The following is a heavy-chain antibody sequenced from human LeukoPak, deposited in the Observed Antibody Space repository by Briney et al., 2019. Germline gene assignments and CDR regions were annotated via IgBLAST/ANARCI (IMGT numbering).Heavy chain of an antibody. CDR3: AKDQRYYGSGSYYNPPPGWFDP. CDR1: GFTFSSYA. D-gene: IGHD3-10*01. J-gene: IGHJ5*02. CDR2: ISSNGGST. Sequence: GGSLRLSCAASGFTFSSYAMHWVRQAPGKGLEYVSAISSNGGSTYYANSVKGRFTISRDNSKNTLYLQMGSLRAEDTAVYYCAKDQRYYGSGSYYNPPPGWFDPWGQGTLVTVSS. V-gene: IGHV3-64*01.